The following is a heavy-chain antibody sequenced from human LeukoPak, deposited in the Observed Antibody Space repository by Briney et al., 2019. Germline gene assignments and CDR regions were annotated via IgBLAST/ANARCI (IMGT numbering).Heavy chain of an antibody. CDR3: ARVAKERVGGVYYFDY. D-gene: IGHD1-1*01. V-gene: IGHV3-13*01. Sequence: GGSLRLSCAASGFTFSDYDMHWVRQATGKGLEWVSAIGTAGDTSYAGSVKGRFTISRENAKNSLYLQMNSLRGGDTAVYYCARVAKERVGGVYYFDYWGQGTLVTVSS. CDR1: GFTFSDYD. CDR2: IGTAGDT. J-gene: IGHJ4*02.